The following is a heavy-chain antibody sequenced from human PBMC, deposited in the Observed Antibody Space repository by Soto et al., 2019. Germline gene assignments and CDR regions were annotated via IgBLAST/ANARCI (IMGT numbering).Heavy chain of an antibody. D-gene: IGHD5-12*01. J-gene: IGHJ6*02. CDR1: GGSLSGYY. CDR3: AASCVACGGFNYYGMDV. Sequence: SETLSLTCTVSGGSLSGYYWSWIRQPPGKGLEWIAYIYYDGSPKYSPSLKSRVTISVDTSKNQFSLKLSSVTAADTAVYYCAASCVACGGFNYYGMDVWGQGTTVTVSS. CDR2: IYYDGSP. V-gene: IGHV4-59*12.